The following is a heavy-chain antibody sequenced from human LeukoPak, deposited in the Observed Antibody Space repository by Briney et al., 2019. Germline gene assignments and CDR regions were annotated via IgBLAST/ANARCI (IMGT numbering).Heavy chain of an antibody. D-gene: IGHD5-18*01. Sequence: PSETLSLTCTVSGPSISSHYWAWLRQPPGKGLEWIGYMYDSGGTKDNPSLKNRVTVSADTSRNQFSLRLNSVTAADTAVYYCATIKRGNIYGYFDFWGQGVLVTVSS. CDR1: GPSISSHY. V-gene: IGHV4-59*11. CDR2: MYDSGGT. CDR3: ATIKRGNIYGYFDF. J-gene: IGHJ4*02.